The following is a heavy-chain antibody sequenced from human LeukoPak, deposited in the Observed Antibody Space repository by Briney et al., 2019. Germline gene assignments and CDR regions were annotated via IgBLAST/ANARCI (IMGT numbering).Heavy chain of an antibody. V-gene: IGHV1-18*01. CDR3: AREGGPSYCSGGSCYYYYYMDV. D-gene: IGHD2-15*01. J-gene: IGHJ6*03. CDR1: GYTFTSYG. Sequence: ASVKVSCKASGYTFTSYGISWVRQAPGQGLEWMGWISAYNGNTNYAQKLQGRVTMTTDTSTSTAYMELRSLRSDDTAVYYCAREGGPSYCSGGSCYYYYYMDVWGKGTTVTVSS. CDR2: ISAYNGNT.